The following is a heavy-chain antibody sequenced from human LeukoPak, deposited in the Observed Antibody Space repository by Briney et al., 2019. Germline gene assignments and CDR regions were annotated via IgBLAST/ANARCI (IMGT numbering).Heavy chain of an antibody. Sequence: GASVKVSCKASGYTFTGYYIHWVRQAPGQGLEWMGWVVPNSGGTKYAQKFQGRVTMTRDTSISTAYMELSSLGSDDTAVYYCARSEPQLHYWGQGTLVTVSS. CDR3: ARSEPQLHY. J-gene: IGHJ4*02. CDR2: VVPNSGGT. V-gene: IGHV1-2*02. CDR1: GYTFTGYY. D-gene: IGHD1-26*01.